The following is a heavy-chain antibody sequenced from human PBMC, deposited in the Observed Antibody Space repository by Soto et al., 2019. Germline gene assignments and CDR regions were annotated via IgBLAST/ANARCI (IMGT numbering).Heavy chain of an antibody. CDR1: GYTFTSYY. V-gene: IGHV1-46*03. D-gene: IGHD6-19*01. CDR3: ARAYSSGWYSAFDI. Sequence: GASVKVCCKASGYTFTSYYMHWVRQAPGQGREWMGIINPSGGSTSYAQKFQGRVTMTRDTSTSTVYMELSSLGSEDTAVYYCARAYSSGWYSAFDIWGQWTMVTVS. J-gene: IGHJ3*02. CDR2: INPSGGST.